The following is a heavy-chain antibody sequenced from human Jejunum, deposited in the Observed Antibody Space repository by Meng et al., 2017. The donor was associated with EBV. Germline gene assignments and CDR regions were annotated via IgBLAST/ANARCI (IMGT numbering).Heavy chain of an antibody. CDR3: ARDSQYLARGYFDY. CDR2: IDHTGTT. Sequence: LLRQVSGPGLVQPSETLSLTCTVSGGCINNKNWWHWVRQAPGKGLEWMGEIDHTGTTHYNPSLKSRVTISLGTSMNQFSLELTSPTPADTAVYYCARDSQYLARGYFDYWGQGALVTVSS. D-gene: IGHD2/OR15-2a*01. V-gene: IGHV4-4*02. CDR1: GGCINNKNW. J-gene: IGHJ4*02.